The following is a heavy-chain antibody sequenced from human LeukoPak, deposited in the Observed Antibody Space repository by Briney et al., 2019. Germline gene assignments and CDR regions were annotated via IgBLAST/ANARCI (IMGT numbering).Heavy chain of an antibody. CDR1: GGSFSGYY. CDR3: ARTYSKPRSYMDV. Sequence: SETLSLTCAVYGGSFSGYYWSWIRQPPGKGLEWIGEINHSGSTNYNPSLKSRVTISVDTSKNQFSLKLSSVTAADTAVYYCARTYSKPRSYMDVWGKGTTVTVSS. V-gene: IGHV4-34*01. D-gene: IGHD4-11*01. J-gene: IGHJ6*03. CDR2: INHSGST.